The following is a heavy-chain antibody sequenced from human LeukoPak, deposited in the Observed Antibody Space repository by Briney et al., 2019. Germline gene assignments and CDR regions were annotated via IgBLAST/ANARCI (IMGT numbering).Heavy chain of an antibody. CDR1: GYTFTGYY. CDR3: AREGIAEANYYYYYGMDV. V-gene: IGHV1-2*02. CDR2: INSSSGST. J-gene: IGHJ6*02. D-gene: IGHD6-19*01. Sequence: DSVKVSCKASGYTFTGYYMHWVRQAPGQGLEWMGWINSSSGSTNYAQKFQGRVTMTRDTSISTAYMELSRLRSDDTAVYYCAREGIAEANYYYYYGMDVWGQGTTVTVSS.